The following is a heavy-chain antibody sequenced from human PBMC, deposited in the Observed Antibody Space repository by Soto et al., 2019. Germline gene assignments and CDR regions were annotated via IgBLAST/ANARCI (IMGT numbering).Heavy chain of an antibody. D-gene: IGHD2-2*01. CDR2: VSTDGSKT. Sequence: QVQLVQSGGGVVQPGRSLRLTCEASGLTFSNYGMHWVRQDPGKGLEWVALVSTDGSKTYYAESVQGRFTVSRDNSRNTVYLQMDGLRAEDTAVYFCAKDGWGTSTKCFAVYFDYWGQGALVTVTS. CDR3: AKDGWGTSTKCFAVYFDY. CDR1: GLTFSNYG. V-gene: IGHV3-30*18. J-gene: IGHJ4*02.